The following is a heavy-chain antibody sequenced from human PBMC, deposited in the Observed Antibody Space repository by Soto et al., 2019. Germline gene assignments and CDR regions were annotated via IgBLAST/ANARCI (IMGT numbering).Heavy chain of an antibody. CDR3: ARDRATPWLLAL. D-gene: IGHD1-26*01. CDR2: RWYDGSNK. Sequence: PGLSMRLSWAASGFTFSSYGMHRVRQAAGKGVEWVAVRWYDGSNKYYADSVKGRFTISRDNSKNTLYLQMNSLRAEDMAVYYCARDRATPWLLALWGQGSLVTVSS. V-gene: IGHV3-33*01. CDR1: GFTFSSYG. J-gene: IGHJ4*02.